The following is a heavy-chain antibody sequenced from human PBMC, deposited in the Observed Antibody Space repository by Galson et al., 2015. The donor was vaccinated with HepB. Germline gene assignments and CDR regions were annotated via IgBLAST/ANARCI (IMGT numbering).Heavy chain of an antibody. CDR3: ARQRTSGWYGGVY. V-gene: IGHV5-51*01. CDR2: IYPSDSNT. J-gene: IGHJ4*02. D-gene: IGHD6-19*01. CDR1: GYSYAGYW. Sequence: QSGAEVKKPGESLKISCKGSGYSYAGYWIGWVRQMPGKGLEWMGIIYPSDSNTRYSPSFQGQVTISADKSISTAYLQWSSLKASDTAVYYCARQRTSGWYGGVYWGQGTLVTVSS.